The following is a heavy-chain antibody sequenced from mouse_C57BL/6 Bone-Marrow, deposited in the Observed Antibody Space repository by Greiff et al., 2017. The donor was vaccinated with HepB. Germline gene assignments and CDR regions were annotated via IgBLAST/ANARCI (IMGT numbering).Heavy chain of an antibody. CDR3: TTLYYYGSSLWYFDD. CDR2: IDPENGDT. D-gene: IGHD1-1*01. V-gene: IGHV14-4*01. Sequence: EVQLQQSGAELVRPGASVKLSCTASGFNIKDDYMHWVKQRPEQGLEWIGWIDPENGDTEYASKFQGKATITADTSSNTAYLQLSRLTSEDTAVDYCTTLYYYGSSLWYFDDWGTGTTFTVSS. J-gene: IGHJ1*03. CDR1: GFNIKDDY.